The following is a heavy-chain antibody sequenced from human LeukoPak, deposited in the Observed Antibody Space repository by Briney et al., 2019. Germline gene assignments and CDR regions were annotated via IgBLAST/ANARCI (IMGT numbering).Heavy chain of an antibody. CDR1: GFTFSSYG. Sequence: GGSLRLSCAASGFTFSSYGMSWVRQAPGKGLGWVSAISGSGGSTYYADSVRGRFTISRDNSKNTLYLQMNSLRDEDTALYYCATRSYFGGQGTLATVSS. CDR2: ISGSGGST. J-gene: IGHJ4*02. V-gene: IGHV3-23*01. CDR3: ATRSYF. D-gene: IGHD2/OR15-2a*01.